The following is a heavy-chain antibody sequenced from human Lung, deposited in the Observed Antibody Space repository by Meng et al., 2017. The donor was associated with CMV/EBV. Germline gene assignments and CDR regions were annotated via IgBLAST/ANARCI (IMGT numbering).Heavy chain of an antibody. Sequence: FSAYDMTWIRQAPGQGLEQIGCMSASSTNIWYSDSFRGQFILSMDTTESSLFLRMSSLTVDDTGFYYCARGGGGFLISFGGINYFDYWGRGALVTVSS. J-gene: IGHJ4*02. CDR1: FSAYD. D-gene: IGHD3-16*01. V-gene: IGHV3-11*01. CDR3: ARGGGGFLISFGGINYFDY. CDR2: MSASSTNI.